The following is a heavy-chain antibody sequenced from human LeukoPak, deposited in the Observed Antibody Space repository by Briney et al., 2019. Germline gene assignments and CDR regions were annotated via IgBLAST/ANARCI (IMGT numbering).Heavy chain of an antibody. D-gene: IGHD3-10*01. Sequence: VASVKVSCKASGYTFTSYGISWVRQAPGQGLEWMGWISAYNGNTNYAQKFQGRMTMTTDTSISTAYMELNRVTSDDTAVYYCSGHYGPGPVWGQGTLITASS. V-gene: IGHV1-18*01. J-gene: IGHJ4*02. CDR3: SGHYGPGPV. CDR1: GYTFTSYG. CDR2: ISAYNGNT.